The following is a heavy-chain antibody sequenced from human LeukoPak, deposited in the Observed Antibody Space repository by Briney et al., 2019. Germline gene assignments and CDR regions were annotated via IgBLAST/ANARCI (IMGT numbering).Heavy chain of an antibody. D-gene: IGHD3-16*01. CDR1: GLPLRSYP. CDR3: AKNLLMDY. CDR2: YSVSSGIT. J-gene: IGHJ4*02. Sequence: GGSLRLSCAASGLPLRSYPMSWVPQAPGKGVEWVSTYSVSSGITYYAASVKGRFSISRDNSKNTLYLQMDSLRAEDTAVYYCAKNLLMDYWGERTLVTVS. V-gene: IGHV3-23*01.